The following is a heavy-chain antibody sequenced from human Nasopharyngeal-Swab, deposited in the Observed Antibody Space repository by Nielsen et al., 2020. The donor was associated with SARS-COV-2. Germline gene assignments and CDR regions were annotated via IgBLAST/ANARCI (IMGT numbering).Heavy chain of an antibody. J-gene: IGHJ6*02. Sequence: GESLKISCAASGFTFDDYGMSWVRQAPGKGLEWVAVISYDGSNKYYADSVKGRFTISRGNSKNTLYLQMNSLRAEDTAVYYCARSLGGGYYYGMDVWGQGTTVTVSS. CDR3: ARSLGGGYYYGMDV. CDR2: ISYDGSNK. D-gene: IGHD2-15*01. V-gene: IGHV3-30*03. CDR1: GFTFDDYG.